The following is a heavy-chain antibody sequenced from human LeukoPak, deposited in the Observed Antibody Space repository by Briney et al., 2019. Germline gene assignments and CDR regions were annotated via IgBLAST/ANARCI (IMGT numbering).Heavy chain of an antibody. V-gene: IGHV3-30-3*01. J-gene: IGHJ3*02. CDR3: ARESRAFDI. CDR1: GLTFSSYA. Sequence: GGSLRLSCAASGLTFSSYAMHWVRQAPGKGLEWVAVISYDGSNKYYADSVKGRFTISRDNSKNTLYLQMNSLRAEDTAVYYCARESRAFDIWGQGTMVTVSS. CDR2: ISYDGSNK.